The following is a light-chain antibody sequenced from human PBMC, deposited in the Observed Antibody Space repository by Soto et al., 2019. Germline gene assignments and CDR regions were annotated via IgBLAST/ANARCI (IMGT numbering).Light chain of an antibody. CDR2: GAS. V-gene: IGKV3-20*01. Sequence: EIVLTQSPGTLSLSPGKRATLSCRASQSVSSSYLAWYQQKPGQAPRLLIYGASNRATGIPDRFSGSGSGTDFTLTISRLEPEDSAVYYCQQYGDSPWTFGQGTKVEIK. J-gene: IGKJ1*01. CDR1: QSVSSSY. CDR3: QQYGDSPWT.